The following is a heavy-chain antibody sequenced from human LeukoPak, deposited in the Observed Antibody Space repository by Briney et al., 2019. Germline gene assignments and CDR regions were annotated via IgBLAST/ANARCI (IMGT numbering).Heavy chain of an antibody. CDR2: IYYSGST. V-gene: IGHV4-61*05. Sequence: PSETLSLTCTVSGGSISSSSYYWGWIRQPPGKGLEWIGYIYYSGSTNYNPSLKSRVTISVDTSKNQFSLKLSSVTAADTAVYYCARGISDILTGYRMYYFDYWGQGTLVTVSS. D-gene: IGHD3-9*01. CDR1: GGSISSSSYY. J-gene: IGHJ4*02. CDR3: ARGISDILTGYRMYYFDY.